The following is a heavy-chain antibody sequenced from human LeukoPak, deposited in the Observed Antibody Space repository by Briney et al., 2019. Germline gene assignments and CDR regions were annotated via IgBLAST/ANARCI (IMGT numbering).Heavy chain of an antibody. V-gene: IGHV3-30*04. CDR1: GFTFSSYA. J-gene: IGHJ1*01. CDR3: ARVPYYYDSSGYSFQH. Sequence: GGSLRLSCAASGFTFSSYAMHWVRQAPGKGLEWVAVISYDGSNKYNADSVKGRFTISRDNSKNTLYLQMNSLRAEDTAVYYCARVPYYYDSSGYSFQHWGQGTLVTVSS. CDR2: ISYDGSNK. D-gene: IGHD3-22*01.